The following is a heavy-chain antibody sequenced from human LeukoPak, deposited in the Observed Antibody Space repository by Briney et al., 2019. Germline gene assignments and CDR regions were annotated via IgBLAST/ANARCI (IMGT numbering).Heavy chain of an antibody. V-gene: IGHV4-34*01. Sequence: SSETLSLTCAVYGGSFSGYYWSWIRQPPGKGLEWIGEINHSGSTNYNPSLKSRVTISVDTSKNQFSLKLSSVTAADTAVYYCARGWLTGVNFTMIVTNPQRPYYFDYWGQGTLVTVSS. CDR2: INHSGST. CDR3: ARGWLTGVNFTMIVTNPQRPYYFDY. CDR1: GGSFSGYY. D-gene: IGHD3-22*01. J-gene: IGHJ4*02.